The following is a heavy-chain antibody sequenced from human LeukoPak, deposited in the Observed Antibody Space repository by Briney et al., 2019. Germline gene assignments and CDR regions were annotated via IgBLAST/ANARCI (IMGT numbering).Heavy chain of an antibody. J-gene: IGHJ6*02. CDR2: IYYTGST. CDR3: ARVLAYSSSFYRSYYYGMDV. CDR1: GGPISSYS. Sequence: SETLSLTCTVSGGPISSYSWSWIRQPPGKGLEWVGYIYYTGSTNYNPSLKSRVSTSVDTSKKQFSLRLSSVTAADTAVYYCARVLAYSSSFYRSYYYGMDVWGQGTTVTVPS. D-gene: IGHD2/OR15-2a*01. V-gene: IGHV4-59*08.